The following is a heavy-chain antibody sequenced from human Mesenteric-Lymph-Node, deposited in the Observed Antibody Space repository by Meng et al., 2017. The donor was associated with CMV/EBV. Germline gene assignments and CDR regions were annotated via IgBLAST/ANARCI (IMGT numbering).Heavy chain of an antibody. CDR1: GFSLSTSGMG. CDR2: IFSNTEK. Sequence: SGPTLVNPTQTLTLTCTFSGFSLSTSGMGVSWIRQPPGKALEWLAHIFSNTEKSYSTSLKSRLSISEDTSKSQVVLTMTNMDPVDTATYYCARILNYDFWSGYYKGYYFDYWGQGTLVTVSS. CDR3: ARILNYDFWSGYYKGYYFDY. V-gene: IGHV2-26*01. J-gene: IGHJ4*02. D-gene: IGHD3-3*01.